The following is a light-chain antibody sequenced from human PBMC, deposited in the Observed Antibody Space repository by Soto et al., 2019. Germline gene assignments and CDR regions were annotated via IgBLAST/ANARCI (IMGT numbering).Light chain of an antibody. V-gene: IGKV3D-15*01. CDR2: GAS. CDR1: QSVDSN. CDR3: QQYDSWPLT. J-gene: IGKJ4*01. Sequence: EIVMTQSPGTLPVSTGEGATLSCRASQSVDSNLAWYQQKPGQAPRLLIYGASTRATGIPDRFRGSGSGTEFTLTISSLQSEDFAVYYCQQYDSWPLTFGGGTKVEIK.